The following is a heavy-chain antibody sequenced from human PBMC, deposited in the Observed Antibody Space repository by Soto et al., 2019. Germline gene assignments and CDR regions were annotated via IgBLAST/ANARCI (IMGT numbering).Heavy chain of an antibody. CDR3: ARGRWVATRLAYYFDY. V-gene: IGHV1-3*01. CDR1: GYTFSDYA. D-gene: IGHD5-12*01. J-gene: IGHJ4*02. CDR2: INAGNGNT. Sequence: ASVKVSGKASGYTFSDYAIQREPHAPVQRFEWMGWINAGNGNTKYSQKFQGRVSITRDTSASTAHMELSSLRSEDTAVYYCARGRWVATRLAYYFDYWGQGTLVTVSS.